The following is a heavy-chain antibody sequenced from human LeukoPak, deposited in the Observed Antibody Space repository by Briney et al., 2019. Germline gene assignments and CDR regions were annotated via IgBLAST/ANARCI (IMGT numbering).Heavy chain of an antibody. D-gene: IGHD1-26*01. CDR3: ARGKWELNFDY. CDR2: IYYSGST. J-gene: IGHJ4*02. Sequence: PSETLSLTCTVSGGSISSGGYYWSWSRQHPGKGLEWIGYIYYSGSTYYNPSLKSRVTILVDTSKNQFSLKLSSVTAADTAVYYCARGKWELNFDYWGQGTLVTVSS. CDR1: GGSISSGGYY. V-gene: IGHV4-31*03.